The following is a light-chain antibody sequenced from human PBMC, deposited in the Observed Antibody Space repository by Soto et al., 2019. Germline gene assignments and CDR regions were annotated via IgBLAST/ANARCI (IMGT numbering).Light chain of an antibody. Sequence: EIVLRPSPGTLSLSPGERATLSARASQSVSSSYLAWYQQKPGQAPRLLIYGASSRATGIPDRFSGSGSGTDFTLTISRLEPEDFAVYYCQQYGSSLTWTFGQGTKVDIK. V-gene: IGKV3-20*01. J-gene: IGKJ1*01. CDR2: GAS. CDR1: QSVSSSY. CDR3: QQYGSSLTWT.